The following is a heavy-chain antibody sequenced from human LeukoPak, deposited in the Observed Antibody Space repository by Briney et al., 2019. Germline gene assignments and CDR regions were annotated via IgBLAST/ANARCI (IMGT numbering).Heavy chain of an antibody. CDR3: ARDGLLGATNPFDY. CDR2: IYGADGT. Sequence: GGSLRLSCAASGFSVSTKYMSWVRQAPGKGLEWVSVIYGADGTYYADSVKGRFTISRDNSKNTLYLQMNSLRPEDTAVYYCARDGLLGATNPFDYLVHGTLVNDSS. D-gene: IGHD1-26*01. V-gene: IGHV3-66*01. J-gene: IGHJ4*01. CDR1: GFSVSTKY.